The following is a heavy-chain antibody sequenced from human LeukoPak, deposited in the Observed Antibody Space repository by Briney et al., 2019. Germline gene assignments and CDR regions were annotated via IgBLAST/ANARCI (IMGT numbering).Heavy chain of an antibody. CDR1: GFTFSDYY. V-gene: IGHV3-11*01. CDR2: ISSSGSTI. J-gene: IGHJ6*02. CDR3: ARDRPSYYYYYVMDV. Sequence: GGSLRLSCAASGFTFSDYYMSWIRQAPGKGLEWVSYISSSGSTIYYADSVKGRFTISRDNAKNSLYLQMNSLRAEDTAVYYCARDRPSYYYYYVMDVWGQGTTVTVSS.